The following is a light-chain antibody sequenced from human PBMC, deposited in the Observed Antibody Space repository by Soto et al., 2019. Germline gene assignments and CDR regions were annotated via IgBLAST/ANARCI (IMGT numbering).Light chain of an antibody. V-gene: IGLV2-23*01. J-gene: IGLJ1*01. CDR2: QGY. CDR3: CAYAATYTYV. CDR1: SSDVGKYNL. Sequence: QSALTQPASVSGSPGQSITISCTGTSSDVGKYNLVSWYQQHPGKTPKVMILQGYKRPSGVSNRFSGSKFGNTASLTISGLQAEDEAEYYCCAYAATYTYVFGTGTKLTVL.